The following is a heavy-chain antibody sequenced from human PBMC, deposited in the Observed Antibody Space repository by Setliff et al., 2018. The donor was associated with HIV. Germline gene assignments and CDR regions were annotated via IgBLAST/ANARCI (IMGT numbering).Heavy chain of an antibody. CDR3: ARGARLLAGYSDRWDYYYMAV. Sequence: SETLSLTCTVSGGSISSYYWSWIRQPPGKGLEWIGEINHSGSTHYNPSLKSRSTISVDTSKNQFSLKVNSVTAADTAVYYCARGARLLAGYSDRWDYYYMAVWGKGTTVTVSS. D-gene: IGHD6-13*01. V-gene: IGHV4-34*01. J-gene: IGHJ6*03. CDR2: INHSGST. CDR1: GGSISSYY.